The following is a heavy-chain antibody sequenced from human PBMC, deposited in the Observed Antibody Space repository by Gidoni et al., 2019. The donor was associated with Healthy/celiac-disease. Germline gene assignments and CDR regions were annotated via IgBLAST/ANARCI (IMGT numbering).Heavy chain of an antibody. CDR2: IYYSGST. J-gene: IGHJ3*02. Sequence: QLQLQESGPGLVKPSETLSLTCTVSGGPISSSSYYWGWIRQPPGKGLEWIGSIYYSGSTYYNPSLKSRVTISVDTSKNQFSLKLSSVTAADTAVYYCARLLLWFGEGDAFDIWGQGTMVTVSS. CDR3: ARLLLWFGEGDAFDI. V-gene: IGHV4-39*01. D-gene: IGHD3-10*01. CDR1: GGPISSSSYY.